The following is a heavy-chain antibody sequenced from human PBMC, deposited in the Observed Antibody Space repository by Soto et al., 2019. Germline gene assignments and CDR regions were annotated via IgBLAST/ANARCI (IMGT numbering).Heavy chain of an antibody. Sequence: EVQLLESGGGLVQPGGSLRLSCATSGFTFSSYAMAWVRQAPGKGLEWVSAISGSGGITYHAASVKGRFSISRDNSTNMLYLQTNSLGAVATAVYYCARAAHYALWSGCSYMDVWGIGTRVTVSS. CDR3: ARAAHYALWSGCSYMDV. J-gene: IGHJ6*03. V-gene: IGHV3-23*01. CDR1: GFTFSSYA. D-gene: IGHD3-3*01. CDR2: ISGSGGIT.